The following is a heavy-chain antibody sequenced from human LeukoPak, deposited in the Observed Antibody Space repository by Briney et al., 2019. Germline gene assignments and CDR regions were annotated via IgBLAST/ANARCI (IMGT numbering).Heavy chain of an antibody. CDR2: MNPNSGNT. J-gene: IGHJ6*03. Sequence: ASVKVSCKASGYTLTSYGISWVRQAPGQGLEWMGWMNPNSGNTGYAQKFQGRVTITRNTSISTAYMELSSLRSEDTAVYYCARGPRGYYMDVWGKGTTVTVSS. D-gene: IGHD3-16*01. V-gene: IGHV1-8*03. CDR1: GYTLTSYG. CDR3: ARGPRGYYMDV.